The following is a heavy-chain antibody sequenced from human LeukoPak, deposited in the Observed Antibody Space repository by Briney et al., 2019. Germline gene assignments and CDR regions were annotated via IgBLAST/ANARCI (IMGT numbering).Heavy chain of an antibody. CDR2: INHRGST. CDR3: ADHIAAAGHHYFDY. V-gene: IGHV4-34*01. Sequence: SETLSLTCVVYGGSFSGYYWSWIRQPPGKGLEWIGEINHRGSTNYNPSLKSRVTISVDTSKNQFSLKLSSVTAADTAVYYCADHIAAAGHHYFDYWGQGTLVTVSS. J-gene: IGHJ4*02. D-gene: IGHD6-13*01. CDR1: GGSFSGYY.